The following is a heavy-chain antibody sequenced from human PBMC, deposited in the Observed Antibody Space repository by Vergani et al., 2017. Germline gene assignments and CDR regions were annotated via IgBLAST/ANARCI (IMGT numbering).Heavy chain of an antibody. CDR1: GFTFSSYS. Sequence: EVQLVESGGGLVKPGGSLRLSCAASGFTFSSYSMNWVRQAPGKGLEWVSSISSSSSYIYYADSVKGRFTISRDNAKNSLYLQMNSLRAEDTAVYYCAREPNFITMVRGVRTHDAFDIWGQGTMVTVSS. V-gene: IGHV3-21*01. J-gene: IGHJ3*02. CDR3: AREPNFITMVRGVRTHDAFDI. D-gene: IGHD3-10*01. CDR2: ISSSSSYI.